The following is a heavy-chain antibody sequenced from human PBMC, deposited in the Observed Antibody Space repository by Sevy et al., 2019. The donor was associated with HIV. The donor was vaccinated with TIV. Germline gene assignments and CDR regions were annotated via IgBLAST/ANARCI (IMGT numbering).Heavy chain of an antibody. CDR2: LSFGCGKI. J-gene: IGHJ4*02. CDR3: AREGCTRPHDY. CDR1: GFAFYDYS. D-gene: IGHD2-8*01. Sequence: GGSLRLSCAASGFAFYDYSMSRIRQAPRKGLEWVATLSFGCGKINYADSVKGRFTISRDNSKNSFYLQMDNLRVEDTALCYCAREGCTRPHDYWGQGTRVTVSS. V-gene: IGHV3-23*01.